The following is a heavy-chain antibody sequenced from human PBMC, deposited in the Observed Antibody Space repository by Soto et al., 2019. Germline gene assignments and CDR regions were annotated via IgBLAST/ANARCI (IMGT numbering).Heavy chain of an antibody. V-gene: IGHV3-7*01. Sequence: GGSLRLSCAASGFTFSSYWMSWVRQAPGKGLEWVANIKQDGSEKYYVDSVKGRFTISRDNAKNSLYLQMNSLRAEDTAVYYCARDPGASDYDFWSGYYRPFDIWAQGTMVTVSS. CDR1: GFTFSSYW. J-gene: IGHJ3*02. D-gene: IGHD3-3*01. CDR2: IKQDGSEK. CDR3: ARDPGASDYDFWSGYYRPFDI.